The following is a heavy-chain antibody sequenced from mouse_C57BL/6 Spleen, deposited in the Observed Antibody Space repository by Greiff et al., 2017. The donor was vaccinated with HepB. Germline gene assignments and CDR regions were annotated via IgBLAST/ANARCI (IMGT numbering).Heavy chain of an antibody. Sequence: QVQLQQPGAELVMPGASVKLSCKASGYTFTSYWMHWVKQRPGQGLEWIGEIDPSDSYTNYNQKFKGKSTLTVDKSSSTAYMQLSSLTSEDSAVYYCARSLFSTTVVELYYAMDYWGQGTSVTVSS. CDR1: GYTFTSYW. D-gene: IGHD1-1*01. J-gene: IGHJ4*01. V-gene: IGHV1-69*01. CDR3: ARSLFSTTVVELYYAMDY. CDR2: IDPSDSYT.